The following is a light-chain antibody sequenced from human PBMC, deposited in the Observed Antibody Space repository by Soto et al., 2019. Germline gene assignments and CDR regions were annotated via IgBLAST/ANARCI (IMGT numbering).Light chain of an antibody. CDR1: QSVSSN. J-gene: IGKJ1*01. CDR2: GAS. V-gene: IGKV3-15*01. CDR3: QQYNNWPRT. Sequence: EIVMTQSPATPSVSPGERATLSCRASQSVSSNLAWYPQKPGQAPRLLIYGASTRATGIPARFSGSGSGTEFTLTISSLQSEDFAVYYGQQYNNWPRTFGQGAKVEIK.